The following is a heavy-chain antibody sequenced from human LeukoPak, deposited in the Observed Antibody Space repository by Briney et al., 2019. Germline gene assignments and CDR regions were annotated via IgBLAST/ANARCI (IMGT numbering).Heavy chain of an antibody. J-gene: IGHJ4*02. CDR3: ASTPITFGGVIASPGDY. D-gene: IGHD3-16*02. V-gene: IGHV4-31*03. Sequence: SQTLSLTCTVSGGSISSGGYHWSWIRQHPGKGLEWIGYIYYSGSTYYNPSLKSRVTLSVDTSKNQFSLKLSSVTAADTAVYYCASTPITFGGVIASPGDYWGQGTLVTVSS. CDR1: GGSISSGGYH. CDR2: IYYSGST.